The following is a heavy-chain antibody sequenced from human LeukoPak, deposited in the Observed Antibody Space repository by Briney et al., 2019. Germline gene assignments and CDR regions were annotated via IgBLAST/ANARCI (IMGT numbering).Heavy chain of an antibody. V-gene: IGHV3-23*01. Sequence: GGSLRLSCAASGFTFSTYAITWVRQGPGKGLEWVSAIRPDGDRTYYANSVRGRYAISRDNSKDTVYLQINGLRVEDTAVYYCAREQSGTRGWYTVDYWGQGTLVTVSS. CDR3: AREQSGTRGWYTVDY. J-gene: IGHJ4*02. D-gene: IGHD6-19*01. CDR1: GFTFSTYA. CDR2: IRPDGDRT.